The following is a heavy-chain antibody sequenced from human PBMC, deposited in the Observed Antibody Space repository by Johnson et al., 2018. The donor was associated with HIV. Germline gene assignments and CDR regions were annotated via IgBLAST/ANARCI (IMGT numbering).Heavy chain of an antibody. CDR3: AIDRLLWWSAYQDAFDI. Sequence: VQLVESGGGVVQPGRSLRLSCAASGFTVSSNYMTWVRQGPGKGLEWVSAISGSGGSTYYADSVKGRFTISRANAKNSLYLQMKSLRAEETAVYYCAIDRLLWWSAYQDAFDIWGQGTMVTVSS. J-gene: IGHJ3*02. CDR1: GFTVSSNY. V-gene: IGHV3-21*01. D-gene: IGHD2-21*01. CDR2: ISGSGGST.